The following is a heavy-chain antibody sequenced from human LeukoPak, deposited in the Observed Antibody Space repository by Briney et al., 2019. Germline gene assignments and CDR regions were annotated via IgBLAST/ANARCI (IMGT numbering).Heavy chain of an antibody. D-gene: IGHD5-18*01. CDR2: INPGDSDT. CDR3: ARHGGRGYRFDYDY. J-gene: IGHJ4*02. Sequence: GESLKISCTGSGYSFTSYWIGWVRQMPGKGVEWMGIINPGDSDTRDSPSFQGQVTISADKSISTAYLQWSSLKASDTAMYYCARHGGRGYRFDYDYRGQGILVTVSS. CDR1: GYSFTSYW. V-gene: IGHV5-51*01.